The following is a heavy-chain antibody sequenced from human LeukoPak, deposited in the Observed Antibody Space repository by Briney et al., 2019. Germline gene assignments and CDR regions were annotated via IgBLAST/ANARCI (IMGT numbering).Heavy chain of an antibody. D-gene: IGHD5-12*01. CDR2: INRSGST. V-gene: IGHV4-34*01. J-gene: IGHJ6*03. Sequence: SSETLSLTCGVYGGSLSGYYWSWIRQPPGKGLEWIGEINRSGSTNYNPSLKSRVTMSVDTSKNQFSLNLSSVTAADTAVYYCARLMYSGYEGLDYYSNYIDVWGKGTTVTISS. CDR1: GGSLSGYY. CDR3: ARLMYSGYEGLDYYSNYIDV.